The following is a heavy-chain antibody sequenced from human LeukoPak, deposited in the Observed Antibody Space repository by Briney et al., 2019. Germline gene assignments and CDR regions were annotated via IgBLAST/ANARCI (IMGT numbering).Heavy chain of an antibody. V-gene: IGHV1-46*01. D-gene: IGHD3-16*01. CDR1: GYTFTGYY. CDR3: ARGPSIGGLYWFDP. CDR2: INPSGGST. J-gene: IGHJ5*02. Sequence: ASMTVSFKASGYTFTGYYMHWVRQAPGQELEWMGIINPSGGSTSYAQKFQGRVTMTRDTSTSTVYMDLSSLRSEDTAVYYCARGPSIGGLYWFDPWGQETLVTVSS.